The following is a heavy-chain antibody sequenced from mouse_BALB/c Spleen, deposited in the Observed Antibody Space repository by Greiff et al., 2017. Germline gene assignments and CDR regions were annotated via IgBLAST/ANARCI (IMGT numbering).Heavy chain of an antibody. CDR3: ARAHGNYLYYFDY. CDR1: GDSITSGY. V-gene: IGHV3-8*02. Sequence: EVQLQQSGPSLVKPSQTLSLTCSVTGDSITSGYWNWIRKFPGNKLEYMGYISYSGSTYYNPSLKSRISITRDTSKNQYYLQLNSVTTEDTATYYCARAHGNYLYYFDYWGQGTTLTVSS. J-gene: IGHJ2*01. D-gene: IGHD2-1*01. CDR2: ISYSGST.